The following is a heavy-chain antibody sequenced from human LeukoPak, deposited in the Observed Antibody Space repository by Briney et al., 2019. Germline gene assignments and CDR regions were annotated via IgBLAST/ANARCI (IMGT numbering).Heavy chain of an antibody. J-gene: IGHJ4*02. CDR1: GGSISSYY. D-gene: IGHD5-18*01. CDR2: IYTSGST. Sequence: ETLSLTCTVSGGSISSYYWSWIRQPAGKGLEWIGRIYTSGSTNYNPSLKSRVTMSVDTSKNQFSLKLSSVTAEDTAVYYCARSPYTYGSLFYLDYWGQGTLVTVSS. V-gene: IGHV4-4*07. CDR3: ARSPYTYGSLFYLDY.